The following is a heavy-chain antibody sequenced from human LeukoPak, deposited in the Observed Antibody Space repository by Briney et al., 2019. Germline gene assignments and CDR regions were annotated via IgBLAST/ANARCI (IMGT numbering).Heavy chain of an antibody. J-gene: IGHJ2*01. Sequence: GRSLRLSCAASGFTFSYHAIHWVRQAPGKGLAWVAGISHDGTKKYFADSVQGRFTISRDNSKNVVYLQLNTVRREDTAAYYCARTESYCSETRCPYWYFDFWGRGTLVTVSS. D-gene: IGHD2-15*01. V-gene: IGHV3-30*01. CDR1: GFTFSYHA. CDR3: ARTESYCSETRCPYWYFDF. CDR2: ISHDGTKK.